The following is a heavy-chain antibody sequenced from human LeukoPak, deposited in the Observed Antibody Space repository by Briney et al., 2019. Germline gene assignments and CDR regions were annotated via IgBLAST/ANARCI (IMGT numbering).Heavy chain of an antibody. V-gene: IGHV4-59*11. CDR1: SGSISSHY. J-gene: IGHJ6*03. CDR3: ARVSMVTRYYYYYMDV. Sequence: SETLSLTCTVSSGSISSHYWSWIRQPPGKGLEWIGYIYYSGSTNYNPSLKSRVTISVDTSKNQFSLKLSSVTAADTAVYYCARVSMVTRYYYYYMDVWGKGTTVTVSS. CDR2: IYYSGST. D-gene: IGHD5-18*01.